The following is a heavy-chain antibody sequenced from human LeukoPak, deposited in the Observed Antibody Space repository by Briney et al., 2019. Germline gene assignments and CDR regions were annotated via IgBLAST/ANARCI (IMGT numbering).Heavy chain of an antibody. CDR2: ISGSGGST. CDR3: AKGEMAAGRYYFDY. Sequence: GGSLLLSCAASGFTFSSYAMSWARQAPGKGLEWVSAISGSGGSTYYADSVKGRFTISRDNSKNTLYLQMDSLRAEDTAIYYCAKGEMAAGRYYFDYWGQGTLVTVSS. J-gene: IGHJ4*02. CDR1: GFTFSSYA. D-gene: IGHD5-24*01. V-gene: IGHV3-23*01.